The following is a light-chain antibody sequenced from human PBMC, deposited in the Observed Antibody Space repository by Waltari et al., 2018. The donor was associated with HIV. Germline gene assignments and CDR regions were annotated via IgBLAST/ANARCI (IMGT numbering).Light chain of an antibody. J-gene: IGKJ1*01. V-gene: IGKV3-15*01. CDR3: QQYNNWPPWT. CDR1: QSISSN. CDR2: GAS. Sequence: ELVITQSPATLSVSPGERATLTCRASQSISSNLAWYQQKPGQGPRLLIYGASTRATGIPARFSGSGSGTEFTLTISSLQSEDFAVYYCQQYNNWPPWTFGQGTKVEIK.